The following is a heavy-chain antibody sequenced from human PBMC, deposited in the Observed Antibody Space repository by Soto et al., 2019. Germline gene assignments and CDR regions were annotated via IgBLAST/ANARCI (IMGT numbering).Heavy chain of an antibody. J-gene: IGHJ4*02. CDR3: ARRSSTVAGWGTFDY. D-gene: IGHD6-19*01. V-gene: IGHV3-7*01. CDR2: IKQDGSEN. CDR1: GFTFSSYR. Sequence: EVQLVESGGGLVQPGGSLRLSCEASGFTFSSYRMSWVRQAPGKGLEWVAHIKQDGSENYYVDSVKGRFTISRDNAKNSLYLQMNSLRAEDTAVYYCARRSSTVAGWGTFDYWGQGTLVTVS.